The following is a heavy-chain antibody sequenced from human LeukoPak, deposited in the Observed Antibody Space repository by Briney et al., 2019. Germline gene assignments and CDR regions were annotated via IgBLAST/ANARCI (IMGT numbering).Heavy chain of an antibody. J-gene: IGHJ3*02. D-gene: IGHD3-3*01. CDR2: IYTSGST. Sequence: SETLSLTCTVSGGSISSYYWSWIRQPAGKGLEWIGRIYTSGSTNYNPSLKSRVTMSVDTSKNQFSLKLSSVTAADTAVYYCVRDPTIFGVVNTGDAFDIWGQGTMVTVSS. V-gene: IGHV4-4*07. CDR1: GGSISSYY. CDR3: VRDPTIFGVVNTGDAFDI.